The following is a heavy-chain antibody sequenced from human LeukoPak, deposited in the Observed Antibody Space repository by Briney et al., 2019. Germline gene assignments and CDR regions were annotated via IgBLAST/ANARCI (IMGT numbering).Heavy chain of an antibody. D-gene: IGHD6-19*01. J-gene: IGHJ5*02. CDR3: ARDRRIAVAGRGNWFDP. Sequence: ASVKVSCKASGGTFSSYAISWVRQAPGQGLEWMGIINPSGGSTSYAQKFQGRVTMTRDTSTSTVYMELSSLRSEDTAVYYCARDRRIAVAGRGNWFDPWGQGTLVTVSS. CDR2: INPSGGST. CDR1: GGTFSSYA. V-gene: IGHV1-46*01.